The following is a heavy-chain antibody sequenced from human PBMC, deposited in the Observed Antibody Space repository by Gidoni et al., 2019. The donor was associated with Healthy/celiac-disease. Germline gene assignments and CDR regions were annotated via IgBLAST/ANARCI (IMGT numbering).Heavy chain of an antibody. D-gene: IGHD2-15*01. CDR3: ARDPTVVGHGAFDI. Sequence: QVQLQESGPGLVKPSETLSLTCTVSGGSISSYYWSWIRQPPGKGLEWIGYIYYSGSTNYNPSLKSRVTISVDTSKNQFSLKLSSVTAADTAVYYCARDPTVVGHGAFDIWGQGTMVTVSS. CDR2: IYYSGST. J-gene: IGHJ3*02. V-gene: IGHV4-59*01. CDR1: GGSISSYY.